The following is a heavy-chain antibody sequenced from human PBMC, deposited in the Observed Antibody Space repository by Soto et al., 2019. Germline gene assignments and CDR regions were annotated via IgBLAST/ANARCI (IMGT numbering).Heavy chain of an antibody. Sequence: QMQLVESGGGVVQPGTSLRLSCAASGFTFSSYGMHWVRQAPGKGLAWVAVISHDGSTKYYADSVKGRFTISRDNSKNSLYLQMNSLRVEDTAVYYCANQIQTGHWGQGTLVIVSS. V-gene: IGHV3-30*18. CDR1: GFTFSSYG. D-gene: IGHD5-18*01. CDR3: ANQIQTGH. CDR2: ISHDGSTK. J-gene: IGHJ4*02.